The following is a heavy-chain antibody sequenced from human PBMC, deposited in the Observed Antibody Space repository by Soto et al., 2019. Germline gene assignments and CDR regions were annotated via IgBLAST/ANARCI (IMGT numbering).Heavy chain of an antibody. V-gene: IGHV4-39*01. D-gene: IGHD2-15*01. CDR3: ARLRRGSGGSQYYYYYMDV. CDR2: IYYSGST. Sequence: PSETLSLTCTVSGGSISSSSYYWGWIRQPPGKGLEWIGSIYYSGSTYYNPSLKSRVTISVDTSKNQFSLKLSSVTAADTAVYYCARLRRGSGGSQYYYYYMDVWGKGTTVTV. J-gene: IGHJ6*03. CDR1: GGSISSSSYY.